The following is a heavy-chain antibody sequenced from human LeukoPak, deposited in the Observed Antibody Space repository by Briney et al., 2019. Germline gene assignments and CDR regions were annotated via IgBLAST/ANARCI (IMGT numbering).Heavy chain of an antibody. Sequence: ASVKVSCKASGYTFTGYYMHWMRQAPGQGLEWMGWINPNSGGTNYAQKFQGRVTMTRDTSISTAYMELSRLRSDDTAVYYCASITFGGALGLDYWGQGTLVTVSS. CDR1: GYTFTGYY. D-gene: IGHD3-16*01. J-gene: IGHJ4*02. CDR3: ASITFGGALGLDY. CDR2: INPNSGGT. V-gene: IGHV1-2*02.